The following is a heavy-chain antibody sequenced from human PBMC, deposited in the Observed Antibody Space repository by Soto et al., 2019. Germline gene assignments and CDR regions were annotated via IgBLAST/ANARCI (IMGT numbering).Heavy chain of an antibody. CDR2: IIPIFGTA. D-gene: IGHD3-10*01. J-gene: IGHJ6*02. CDR1: GGTFSSYA. CDR3: AKLDYYGSGSPDDYYYYGMDV. Sequence: GASVKVSCKASGGTFSSYAISWVRQAPGQGLEWMGGIIPIFGTANYAQKFQGRVTITADESTSTAYMELSSLRSEDTAVYYCAKLDYYGSGSPDDYYYYGMDVWGQGTTVTVSS. V-gene: IGHV1-69*13.